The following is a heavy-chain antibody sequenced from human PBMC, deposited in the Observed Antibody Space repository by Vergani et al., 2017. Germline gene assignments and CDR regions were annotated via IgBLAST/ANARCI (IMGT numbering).Heavy chain of an antibody. CDR1: GFTFSSYG. CDR3: ARATIFGVVNYFDY. D-gene: IGHD3-3*01. J-gene: IGHJ4*02. V-gene: IGHV3-33*01. CDR2: IWYDGSNK. Sequence: VQLVESGGGAVQPGRSLRLSCAAPGFTFSSYGIHWVRQAPGKGVEWVAVIWYDGSNKYHADSVKGRFTISRDNSKNTLYLQMNSLRAEDTAVYYCARATIFGVVNYFDYWGQGTLVTVSS.